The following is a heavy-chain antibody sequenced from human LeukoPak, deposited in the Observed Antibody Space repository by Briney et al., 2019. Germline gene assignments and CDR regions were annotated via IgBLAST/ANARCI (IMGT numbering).Heavy chain of an antibody. V-gene: IGHV4-39*07. D-gene: IGHD6-19*01. CDR2: IYYSVRT. CDR3: TISIAVAGPTFDY. J-gene: IGHJ4*02. Sequence: PSETLSLTCTVSGGSISSSSYYWGWIRQPPGKRLEWLGSIYYSVRTYYNPSLKSRVTISVDTSKNQFSLKLSSVTAADTAVYYCTISIAVAGPTFDYWGQGTLVTVSS. CDR1: GGSISSSSYY.